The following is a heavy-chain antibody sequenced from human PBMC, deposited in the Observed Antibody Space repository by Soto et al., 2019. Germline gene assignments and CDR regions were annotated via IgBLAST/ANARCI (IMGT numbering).Heavy chain of an antibody. CDR2: IGTAGDT. D-gene: IGHD5-12*01. J-gene: IGHJ4*02. Sequence: QPGGSLRLSCAASGFTFSSYDMHWVRQATGKGLEWVSTIGTAGDTYYPGSAKGRFTISRENAKNSLYLQMNSLRAEDTVVYYCARGAAGGLRYSNPSDFDYWGQGTLVTVSS. V-gene: IGHV3-13*04. CDR3: ARGAAGGLRYSNPSDFDY. CDR1: GFTFSSYD.